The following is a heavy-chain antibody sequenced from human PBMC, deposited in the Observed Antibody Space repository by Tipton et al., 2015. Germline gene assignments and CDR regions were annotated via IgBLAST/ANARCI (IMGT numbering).Heavy chain of an antibody. J-gene: IGHJ3*02. CDR1: GVSNSSGANY. D-gene: IGHD3-22*01. Sequence: TLSLTCTVSGVSNSSGANYWNWIRQLPGKGLEWIGEIYHTGYTNYNPSLKSRVTISIDKSRNQFSLNLTSVTAADTAVYYCAREQWLDAFDIWGRGTMVTVSS. V-gene: IGHV4-39*07. CDR3: AREQWLDAFDI. CDR2: IYHTGYT.